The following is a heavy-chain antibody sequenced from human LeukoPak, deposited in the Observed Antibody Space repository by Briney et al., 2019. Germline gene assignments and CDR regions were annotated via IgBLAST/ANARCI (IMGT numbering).Heavy chain of an antibody. Sequence: GGSLRLSCAASGFTFNRYAIHWVRQAPGKGLEWVAFISYDGSNKYFADSVKGRSTISRDNSKNTVYLQMDSLRAEDTAVYYCARDRNLDSWGQGTLVTVSS. CDR2: ISYDGSNK. J-gene: IGHJ4*02. CDR1: GFTFNRYA. CDR3: ARDRNLDS. V-gene: IGHV3-30-3*01.